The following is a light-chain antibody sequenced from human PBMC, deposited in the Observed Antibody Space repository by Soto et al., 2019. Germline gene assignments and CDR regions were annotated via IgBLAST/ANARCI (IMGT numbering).Light chain of an antibody. V-gene: IGKV3D-15*01. CDR1: QSVSSD. CDR2: GAS. J-gene: IGKJ4*01. CDR3: QQYNKWVT. Sequence: IVLTQSPATLSLSPGERATLSCRARQSVSSDLAWYQQKPGQAPRLLIYGASTRATGIPARFSGSGSGTEFTLTINSLQSEDFAVYYCQQYNKWVTFGGGTKVDIK.